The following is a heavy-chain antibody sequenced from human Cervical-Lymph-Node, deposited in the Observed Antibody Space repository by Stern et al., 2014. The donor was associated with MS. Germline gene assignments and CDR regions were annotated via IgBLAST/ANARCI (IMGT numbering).Heavy chain of an antibody. D-gene: IGHD2-15*01. CDR2: ISASNASP. V-gene: IGHV1-18*01. J-gene: IGHJ5*02. Sequence: QVQLLQSGAEVKRPGASVKISCKASGYNFPSYGISWVRQAPGQGLEWMGWISASNASPNYARKLQGRISMSTDTSTRTVYMELRSLRSDDTAVYYCARDSCSGGTCYSDWFDPWGQGTLITVSS. CDR1: GYNFPSYG. CDR3: ARDSCSGGTCYSDWFDP.